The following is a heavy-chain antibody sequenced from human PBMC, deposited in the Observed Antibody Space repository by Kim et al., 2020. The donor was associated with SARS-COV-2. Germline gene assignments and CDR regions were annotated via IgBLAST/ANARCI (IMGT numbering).Heavy chain of an antibody. CDR1: GFILSSHG. D-gene: IGHD2-15*01. CDR2: FSYDGADI. V-gene: IGHV3-33*05. J-gene: IGHJ4*02. Sequence: GGSLRLSCAASGFILSSHGMHWVRQAPGKGLEWVAVFSYDGADIVYGDSVKGRFTISRDTTKNTVDLQMNSLRVDDTAVYYCVREQGSGSYRVADYWGQGTLVTVSS. CDR3: VREQGSGSYRVADY.